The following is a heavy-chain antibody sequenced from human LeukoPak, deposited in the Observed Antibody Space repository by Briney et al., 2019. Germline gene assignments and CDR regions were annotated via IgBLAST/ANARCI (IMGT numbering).Heavy chain of an antibody. D-gene: IGHD6-13*01. CDR1: GGSISSGGYS. J-gene: IGHJ4*02. Sequence: PSETLSLTCAVSGGSISSGGYSWSWIRQPPGKGLEWIGYIYHSGSTYYNPSLKSRVTISVDRSKNQFSLKLSSVTAADTAVYYCARGVYTAAAQYGYWGQGTLVTVSS. V-gene: IGHV4-30-2*01. CDR3: ARGVYTAAAQYGY. CDR2: IYHSGST.